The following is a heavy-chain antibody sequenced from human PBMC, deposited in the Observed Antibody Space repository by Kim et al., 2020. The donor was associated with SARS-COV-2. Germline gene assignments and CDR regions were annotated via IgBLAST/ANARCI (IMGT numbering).Heavy chain of an antibody. J-gene: IGHJ4*02. CDR3: ARDRGMIVVVPQYYFDY. Sequence: ASVKVSCKASGYTFTSYYMHWVRQAPGQGLEWMGIINPSGGSTSYAQKFQGRVTMTRDTSTSTVYMELSSLRSEDTAVYYCARDRGMIVVVPQYYFDYWGQGTLVTVSS. V-gene: IGHV1-46*01. D-gene: IGHD3-22*01. CDR2: INPSGGST. CDR1: GYTFTSYY.